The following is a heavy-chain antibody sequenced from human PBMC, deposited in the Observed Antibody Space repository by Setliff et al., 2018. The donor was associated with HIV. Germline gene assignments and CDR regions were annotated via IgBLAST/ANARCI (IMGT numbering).Heavy chain of an antibody. CDR3: ARMSVSAAVYFDS. CDR1: GGSVSNYY. CDR2: INTSGST. D-gene: IGHD6-25*01. Sequence: SETLSLTCTVSGGSVSNYYWTWIRQSAGKGLEWIGHINTSGSTKYNPSLKSRLTMSVDSSGNQFSLKLRSVTAADTAVFYCARMSVSAAVYFDSWGQGTLVTVSS. V-gene: IGHV4-4*07. J-gene: IGHJ4*02.